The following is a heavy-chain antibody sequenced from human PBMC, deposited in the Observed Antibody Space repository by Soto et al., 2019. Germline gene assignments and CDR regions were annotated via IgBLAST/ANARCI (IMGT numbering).Heavy chain of an antibody. Sequence: SETLSLTCTVSGGSISSGGYYWSWIRQHPGKGLEWIGYIYYSGSTYYNPSLKSRVTISVDTSKNQFSLKLNSVTAADTAVYYCARAMTVVVKPYYYYGMDVWGQGTTVTVSS. CDR3: ARAMTVVVKPYYYYGMDV. D-gene: IGHD3-22*01. J-gene: IGHJ6*02. CDR2: IYYSGST. V-gene: IGHV4-31*03. CDR1: GGSISSGGYY.